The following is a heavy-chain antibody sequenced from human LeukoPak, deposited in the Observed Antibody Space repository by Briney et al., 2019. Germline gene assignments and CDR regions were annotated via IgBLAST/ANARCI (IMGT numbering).Heavy chain of an antibody. Sequence: ASVKVSCKASGYTFTDYYMHWVRQAPGQGLDWVGWINPTSGATNYAQKFQGRVTMTRDTSNNTSYMELSRLRSGDTAVYYCAREFRTTTWSFDAFDLWGQGTMVTVSS. V-gene: IGHV1-2*02. D-gene: IGHD1/OR15-1a*01. CDR3: AREFRTTTWSFDAFDL. CDR2: INPTSGAT. CDR1: GYTFTDYY. J-gene: IGHJ3*01.